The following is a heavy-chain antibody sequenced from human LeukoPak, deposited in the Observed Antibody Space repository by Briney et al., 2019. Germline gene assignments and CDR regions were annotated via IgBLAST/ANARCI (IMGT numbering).Heavy chain of an antibody. Sequence: PSETLSLTCAVYGGSFSGYYWSWIRQPPGKGLEWIGEINHSGSTNYNPSLKSRVTISVDTSKNQFSLKLSSVTAADTAVYYCAIRARGGGDPLDPWGQGTLVTVSS. J-gene: IGHJ5*02. CDR1: GGSFSGYY. CDR2: INHSGST. D-gene: IGHD2-21*02. CDR3: AIRARGGGDPLDP. V-gene: IGHV4-34*01.